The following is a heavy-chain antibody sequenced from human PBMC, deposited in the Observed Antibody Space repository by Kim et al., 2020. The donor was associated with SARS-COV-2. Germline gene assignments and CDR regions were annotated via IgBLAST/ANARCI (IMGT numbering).Heavy chain of an antibody. V-gene: IGHV3-30*07. CDR3: ARDSSSSGYYLALDY. Sequence: SVKGRFTISRDNSKNTLYLKRNSLRAEDTAVYYCARDSSSSGYYLALDYWGQGTLVTVSS. J-gene: IGHJ4*02. D-gene: IGHD3-22*01.